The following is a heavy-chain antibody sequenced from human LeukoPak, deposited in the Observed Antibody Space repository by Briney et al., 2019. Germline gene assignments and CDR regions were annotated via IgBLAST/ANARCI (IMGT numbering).Heavy chain of an antibody. CDR1: GFTVSSNY. Sequence: GGSLRLSCAASGFTVSSNYMSWVRQAPGKGLEWVSVIYSGGSTYYADSVKDRFTISRDNSKNTLYLQMYSLRAEDAAVYYCAKAPVTSCRGAFCYPFDSWGQGTLVTVSS. V-gene: IGHV3-66*01. J-gene: IGHJ4*02. D-gene: IGHD2-15*01. CDR2: IYSGGST. CDR3: AKAPVTSCRGAFCYPFDS.